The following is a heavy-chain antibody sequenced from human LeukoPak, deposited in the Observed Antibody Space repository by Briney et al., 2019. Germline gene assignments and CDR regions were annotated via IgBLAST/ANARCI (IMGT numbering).Heavy chain of an antibody. CDR3: ARVMRGSQFDF. D-gene: IGHD3-16*01. CDR1: GYSITSDYY. Sequence: PSETLSLTCAVSGYSITSDYYWGWIRQPPGKGLEWIGSISNSGNTYYNSSLESRVTISRDTSKNQFSLKLTSVTASDTAVYYCARVMRGSQFDFWGQGTLVTVSS. V-gene: IGHV4-38-2*01. CDR2: ISNSGNT. J-gene: IGHJ4*02.